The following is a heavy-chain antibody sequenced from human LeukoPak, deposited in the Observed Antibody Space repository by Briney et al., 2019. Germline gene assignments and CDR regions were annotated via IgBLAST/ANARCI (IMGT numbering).Heavy chain of an antibody. CDR1: GFTVSSNY. CDR2: IYSGGST. J-gene: IGHJ3*02. CDR3: ARDPGLMDVRGAFDI. V-gene: IGHV3-53*01. Sequence: HGGSPRLSCAASGFTVSSNYMSWVRQAPGKGLEWVSVIYSGGSTYYADSVKGRFTISRDNSKNTLYLQMNSLRAEDTAVYYCARDPGLMDVRGAFDIWGRGTMVSVSA. D-gene: IGHD2-8*01.